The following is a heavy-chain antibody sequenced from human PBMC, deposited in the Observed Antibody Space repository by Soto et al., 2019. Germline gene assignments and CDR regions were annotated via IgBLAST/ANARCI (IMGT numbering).Heavy chain of an antibody. J-gene: IGHJ4*02. Sequence: GGSLRLSCAASGFTFSSYGMHWVRQAPGKGLEWVAVIWYDGSNKYYADSVKGRFTISRDNSKNTLYLQMNSLRAEDTAVYYCARENERYSSGWYGPYYFDYWGQGTLVTVS. D-gene: IGHD6-19*01. V-gene: IGHV3-33*01. CDR3: ARENERYSSGWYGPYYFDY. CDR1: GFTFSSYG. CDR2: IWYDGSNK.